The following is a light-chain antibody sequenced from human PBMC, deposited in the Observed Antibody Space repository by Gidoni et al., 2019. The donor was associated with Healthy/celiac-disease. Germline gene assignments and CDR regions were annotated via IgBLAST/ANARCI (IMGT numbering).Light chain of an antibody. CDR3: QQSYSTLGT. CDR1: QSISSY. CDR2: AAS. V-gene: IGKV1-39*01. J-gene: IGKJ4*01. Sequence: DIQMTQSPSSLSASVGDRVTITCRASQSISSYLNWYQQKPGKAPKLLIYAASSLQSGVPSRFSGSGSGTDFTLTISSMQPEDCATYYCQQSYSTLGTFGGGTKVEIK.